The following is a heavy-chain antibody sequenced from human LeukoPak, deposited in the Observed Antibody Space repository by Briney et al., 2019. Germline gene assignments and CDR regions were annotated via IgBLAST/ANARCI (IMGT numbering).Heavy chain of an antibody. CDR3: AKDQTTAWGY. D-gene: IGHD4-11*01. CDR2: IRYDGSNK. CDR1: GFTFSSYG. Sequence: RGSLRLSFAASGFTFSSYGMHWVRQAPGKGLEWVAFIRYDGSNKYYADSVKGRFTISRDNSKNTLYLQMNSLRAEDTAVYYCAKDQTTAWGYWGQGTLVTVSS. V-gene: IGHV3-30*02. J-gene: IGHJ4*02.